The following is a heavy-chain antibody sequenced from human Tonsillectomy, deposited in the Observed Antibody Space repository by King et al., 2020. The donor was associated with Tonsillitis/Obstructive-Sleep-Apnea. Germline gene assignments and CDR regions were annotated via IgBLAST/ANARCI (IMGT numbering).Heavy chain of an antibody. D-gene: IGHD3-10*01. J-gene: IGHJ4*02. Sequence: VQLVESGGGLVQPGGSLKLSCAASGFTFSGSAMHWVRQAPGKGLEWVGRIRSKANSYATAYAASVKVRITISRDDSKDTAYLQMNSLKTEDTGVNYSAGLGSGCYFDYWGQGTLVTVSS. CDR3: AGLGSGCYFDY. V-gene: IGHV3-73*01. CDR2: IRSKANSYAT. CDR1: GFTFSGSA.